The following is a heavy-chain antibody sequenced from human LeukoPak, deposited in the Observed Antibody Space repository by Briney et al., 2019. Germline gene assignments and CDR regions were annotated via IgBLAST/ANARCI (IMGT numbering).Heavy chain of an antibody. Sequence: SETLSLTCTVSGGSISSYYWGWIRQPPGKGLEWIGNIYYTGSTKYNPTLRSRVTISVDPPKNQFSLWLSSVTAADTAVYYCARHLGKWGWDYWGQGTLVTVSS. D-gene: IGHD7-27*01. CDR2: IYYTGST. CDR3: ARHLGKWGWDY. J-gene: IGHJ4*02. V-gene: IGHV4-59*08. CDR1: GGSISSYY.